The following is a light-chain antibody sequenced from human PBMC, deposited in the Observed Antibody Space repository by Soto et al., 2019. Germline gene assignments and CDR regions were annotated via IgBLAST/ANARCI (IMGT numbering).Light chain of an antibody. CDR1: QDISNY. CDR3: MQTTQLPHT. V-gene: IGKV2D-29*01. J-gene: IGKJ4*01. CDR2: EAS. Sequence: MTQYPSSLSASVGDRVTITCQASQDISNYLNWYQQKPGQPPQLLIYEASNRFSGVPDRFSGSGSGTDFTLKISRVEAEDVGLYYCMQTTQLPHTFGGGTKVDIK.